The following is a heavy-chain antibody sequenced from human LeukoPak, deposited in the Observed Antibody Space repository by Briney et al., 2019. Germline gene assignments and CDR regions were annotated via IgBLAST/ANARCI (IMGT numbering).Heavy chain of an antibody. CDR2: IYTSGST. CDR1: GGSISSSSYY. CDR3: ARDLSRDYDILTGYRNGDAFDI. Sequence: SETLSLTCTVSGGSISSSSYYWGWIRQPAGKGLEWIGRIYTSGSTNYNPSLKSRVTISVDTSKNQFSLKLSSVTAADTAVYYCARDLSRDYDILTGYRNGDAFDIWGQGTMVTVSS. J-gene: IGHJ3*02. D-gene: IGHD3-9*01. V-gene: IGHV4-61*02.